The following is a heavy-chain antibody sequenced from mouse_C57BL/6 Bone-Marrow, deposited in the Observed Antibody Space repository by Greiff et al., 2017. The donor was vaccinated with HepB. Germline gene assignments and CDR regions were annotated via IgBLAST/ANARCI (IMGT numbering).Heavy chain of an antibody. CDR3: ARYDGYYYYAMDY. V-gene: IGHV2-2*01. J-gene: IGHJ4*01. Sequence: VQRVESGPGLVQPSQSLSITCTVSGFSLTSYGVHWVRQSPGKGLEWLGVIWSGGSTDYNAAFISRLSISKDNSKSQVFFKMNSLQADDTAIYYCARYDGYYYYAMDYWGQGTSVTVSS. D-gene: IGHD2-3*01. CDR1: GFSLTSYG. CDR2: IWSGGST.